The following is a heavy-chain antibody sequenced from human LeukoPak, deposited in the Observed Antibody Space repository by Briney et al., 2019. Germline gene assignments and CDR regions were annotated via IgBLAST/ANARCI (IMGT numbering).Heavy chain of an antibody. J-gene: IGHJ4*02. V-gene: IGHV4-30-4*01. CDR1: GGSISSGDYY. CDR3: ARESAGLDCSGGSCYSGLAY. Sequence: SETLSLTCTVSGGSISSGDYYWSWIRQPPGKGLEWIGYIYYSGSTYYNPSLKSRVTISVDTSKNQCSLKLSSVTAADTAVYYCARESAGLDCSGGSCYSGLAYWGQGTLVTVSS. D-gene: IGHD2-15*01. CDR2: IYYSGST.